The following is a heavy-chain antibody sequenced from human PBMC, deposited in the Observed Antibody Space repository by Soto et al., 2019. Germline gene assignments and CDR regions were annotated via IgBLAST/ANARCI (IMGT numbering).Heavy chain of an antibody. J-gene: IGHJ5*02. D-gene: IGHD3-22*01. Sequence: SETLSLTCTFSDDPISSYYWNWIRQPPGKGLEWVGYIYYSGSSNYNPSLKSRVTISIDTSKNQFSLKLISVTAADTAVYYCAGLTYRNHDSRGSYNWFDPWGQGTLVTVSS. CDR3: AGLTYRNHDSRGSYNWFDP. CDR2: IYYSGSS. V-gene: IGHV4-59*01. CDR1: DDPISSYY.